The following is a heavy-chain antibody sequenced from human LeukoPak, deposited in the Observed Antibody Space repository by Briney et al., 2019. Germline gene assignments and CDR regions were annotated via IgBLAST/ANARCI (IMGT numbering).Heavy chain of an antibody. CDR1: GGSFSSYY. D-gene: IGHD2-2*01. CDR2: INHSGST. J-gene: IGHJ5*02. Sequence: PPETLSLTCAVYGGSFSSYYWSWIRQPPGKGLEWIGEINHSGSTNYNPSLKSRVTISVDTSKNQFSLKLSSVTAADTAVYYCARGYCSSTSCFRGRGNRLNWFDPWGQGTLVTVSS. V-gene: IGHV4-34*01. CDR3: ARGYCSSTSCFRGRGNRLNWFDP.